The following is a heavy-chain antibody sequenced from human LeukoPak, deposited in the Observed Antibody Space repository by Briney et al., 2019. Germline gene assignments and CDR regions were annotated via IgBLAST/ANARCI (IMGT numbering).Heavy chain of an antibody. V-gene: IGHV4-34*01. CDR2: INHSGST. D-gene: IGHD6-6*01. CDR3: ARGRYSSSAGFDP. J-gene: IGHJ5*02. Sequence: TSETLSLTCAVYGGSFSGYYWSWIRQPPGKGLEWIGEINHSGSTNYNPSLKSRVTISVDTSKNQFSLKLSSVTAADTAVYYCARGRYSSSAGFDPWGQGTLVTVSS. CDR1: GGSFSGYY.